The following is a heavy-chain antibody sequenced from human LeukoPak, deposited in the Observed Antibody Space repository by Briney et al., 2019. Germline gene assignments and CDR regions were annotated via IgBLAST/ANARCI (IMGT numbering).Heavy chain of an antibody. CDR1: GGSFSGYY. D-gene: IGHD3-10*01. CDR3: ARVGPYYYGSGSYLPPTYYYYGMDV. CDR2: INHSGST. V-gene: IGHV4-34*01. Sequence: SETLSLTCAVYGGSFSGYYWSWIRQPPGKGLEWIEEINHSGSTNYNPSLKSRVTISVDTSKNQFSLKLSSVTAADTAVYYCARVGPYYYGSGSYLPPTYYYYGMDVWGQGTTVTVSS. J-gene: IGHJ6*02.